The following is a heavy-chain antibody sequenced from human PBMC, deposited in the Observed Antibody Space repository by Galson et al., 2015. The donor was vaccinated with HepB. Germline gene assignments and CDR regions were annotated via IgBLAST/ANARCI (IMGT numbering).Heavy chain of an antibody. Sequence: SLRLSCAASGFTFTSYAMSWVRQAPGKGLEWVSTVSGSGVSTYYADSVKGRFTISRDNSKNTLYLQMNSLRAEDTAVYYCAKDFTNYYGGWGQGTLVTVSS. D-gene: IGHD3-10*01. V-gene: IGHV3-23*01. CDR1: GFTFTSYA. J-gene: IGHJ4*02. CDR3: AKDFTNYYGG. CDR2: VSGSGVST.